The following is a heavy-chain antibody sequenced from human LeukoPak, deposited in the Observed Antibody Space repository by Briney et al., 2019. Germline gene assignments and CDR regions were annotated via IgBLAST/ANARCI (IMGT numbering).Heavy chain of an antibody. CDR2: IKTKTDGETT. V-gene: IGHV3-15*01. Sequence: GGSLRLSCAASGLTFSNAWMSWVRQAPGQGLGWVARIKTKTDGETTEYAAPVKGRFTISRDDSKSTLYLQMNSLKTEDTAVYYCTTDYYDYVWGSYRPDYWGQGTLVTVSS. J-gene: IGHJ4*02. CDR3: TTDYYDYVWGSYRPDY. CDR1: GLTFSNAW. D-gene: IGHD3-16*02.